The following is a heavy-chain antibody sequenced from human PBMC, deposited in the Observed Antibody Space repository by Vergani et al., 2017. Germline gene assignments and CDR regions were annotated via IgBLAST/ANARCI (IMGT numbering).Heavy chain of an antibody. V-gene: IGHV3-7*01. Sequence: EVQLVESGGGLVQPGGSLRLSCAASGFTFSNYWMTWVRQAPGKGLEWVANIKKDGSETYYVDSVKGRFTISRDNAKNSLYLQMNSLRAEDTAVYYCARDRLYGSGSYYYYYYGMDVWGQGSAVTVSS. CDR2: IKKDGSET. D-gene: IGHD3-10*01. CDR3: ARDRLYGSGSYYYYYYGMDV. CDR1: GFTFSNYW. J-gene: IGHJ6*02.